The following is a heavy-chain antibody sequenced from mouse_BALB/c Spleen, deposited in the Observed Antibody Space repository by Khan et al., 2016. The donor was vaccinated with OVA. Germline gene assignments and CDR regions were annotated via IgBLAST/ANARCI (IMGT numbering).Heavy chain of an antibody. Sequence: QVQLKQSGAELVKPGASVKLSCKTSGYTFTSYWIQWVKQRPGQGLGWIGQIFPGTDTTYYNENFKGKATLTVDTSSNTAYMQFSSLTSEDSAVYFCARGYFGNYEFVYWGQGTLVTVSP. V-gene: IGHV1S132*01. CDR3: ARGYFGNYEFVY. CDR2: IFPGTDTT. D-gene: IGHD2-1*01. J-gene: IGHJ3*01. CDR1: GYTFTSYW.